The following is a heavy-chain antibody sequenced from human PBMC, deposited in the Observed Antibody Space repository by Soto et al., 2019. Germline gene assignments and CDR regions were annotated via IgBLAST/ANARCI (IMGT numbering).Heavy chain of an antibody. Sequence: PGGSLRLSSAASGFTFSSYAMHWVRQAPGKGLEWVAVISYDGSNKYYADSVKGRFTISRDNSKNTLYLQMNSLRAEDTAVYYCARDYPLGITSYYYGMVVWGQGTTVTVSS. V-gene: IGHV3-30-3*01. CDR2: ISYDGSNK. D-gene: IGHD3-10*01. CDR3: ARDYPLGITSYYYGMVV. J-gene: IGHJ6*02. CDR1: GFTFSSYA.